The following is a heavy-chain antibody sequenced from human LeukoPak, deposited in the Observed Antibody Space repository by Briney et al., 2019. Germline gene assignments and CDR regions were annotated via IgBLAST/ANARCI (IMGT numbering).Heavy chain of an antibody. J-gene: IGHJ4*02. CDR1: VGSIRSYY. D-gene: IGHD3-3*02. V-gene: IGHV4-59*08. CDR3: ARGLARFYGAASDH. Sequence: SETLSLTCTVSVGSIRSYYWTWIRQPPGKGLEWIGFIYYSGSAYYNPSLKSRLTISVDTSKNQFSLKLSSVTAADTAVYYCARGLARFYGAASDHWGQGTLVTVSS. CDR2: IYYSGSA.